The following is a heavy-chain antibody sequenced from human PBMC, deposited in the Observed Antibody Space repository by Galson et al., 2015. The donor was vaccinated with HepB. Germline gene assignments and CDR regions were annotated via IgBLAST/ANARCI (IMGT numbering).Heavy chain of an antibody. J-gene: IGHJ4*02. CDR3: ARVNCTNGVCYLDY. CDR2: ISSSSSYI. CDR1: GFTFSSYS. D-gene: IGHD2-8*01. Sequence: SLRLSCAASGFTFSSYSMNWVRQAPGKGLEWVSSISSSSSYIYYADSVKGRFTISRDNAKNSLYLQMNSLRAEDTAVYYCARVNCTNGVCYLDYWGQGTLVTVSS. V-gene: IGHV3-21*01.